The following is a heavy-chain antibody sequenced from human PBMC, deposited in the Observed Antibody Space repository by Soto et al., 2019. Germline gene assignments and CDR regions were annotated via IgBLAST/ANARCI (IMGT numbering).Heavy chain of an antibody. J-gene: IGHJ6*02. CDR1: GFTFSSYG. CDR2: ISYDGSNK. D-gene: IGHD3-16*01. V-gene: IGHV3-30*18. CDR3: AKDFRFGSPISRYYYYYGMDV. Sequence: GGSLRLSCAASGFTFSSYGMHWVRQAPGKGLEWVAVISYDGSNKYYADSVKGRFTISRDNSKNTLYLQMNSLRAEDTAVYYCAKDFRFGSPISRYYYYYGMDVWGQGTTVTVSS.